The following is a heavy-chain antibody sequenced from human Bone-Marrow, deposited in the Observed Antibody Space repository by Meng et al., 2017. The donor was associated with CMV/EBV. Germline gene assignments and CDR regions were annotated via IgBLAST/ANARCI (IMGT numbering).Heavy chain of an antibody. J-gene: IGHJ6*02. Sequence: GESLKISCAASGFIFNTYSMHWVRQAPGKGLEWVALISYDGKNKYYADSVKGRFTISRDNSKNTLYLQMNTLRAEDTAVYYCGRDSYGMDVWGPGNTVNVSS. CDR1: GFIFNTYS. CDR3: GRDSYGMDV. V-gene: IGHV3-30*04. CDR2: ISYDGKNK.